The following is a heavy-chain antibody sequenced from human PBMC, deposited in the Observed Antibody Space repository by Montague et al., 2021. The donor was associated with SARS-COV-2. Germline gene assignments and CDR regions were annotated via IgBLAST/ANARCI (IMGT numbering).Heavy chain of an antibody. V-gene: IGHV4-61*01. J-gene: IGHJ4*02. Sequence: SETLSLTCTVSSDSVSSGKYFWTWIRQPPGKGLEWIGYTFYTGSANYSPSLKSRVTISVDTSNNQFSLKLKSMSAADTAVYYCARVGNYLGVYWGQGILVTVSS. D-gene: IGHD3-10*01. CDR2: TFYTGSA. CDR3: ARVGNYLGVY. CDR1: SDSVSSGKYF.